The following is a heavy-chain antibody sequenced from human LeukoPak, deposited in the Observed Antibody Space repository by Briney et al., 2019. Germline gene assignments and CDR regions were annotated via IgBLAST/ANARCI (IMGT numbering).Heavy chain of an antibody. Sequence: PSETLSLTCTVSGGSISSGGYYWSWIRQHPGKGLEWIGYIYYSGSTYCNPSLKSRVTISVDTSKNQFSLKLSSVTAADTAVYYCARGYGYSYLFGYWGQGTLVTASS. V-gene: IGHV4-31*03. CDR3: ARGYGYSYLFGY. CDR2: IYYSGST. CDR1: GGSISSGGYY. J-gene: IGHJ4*02. D-gene: IGHD5-18*01.